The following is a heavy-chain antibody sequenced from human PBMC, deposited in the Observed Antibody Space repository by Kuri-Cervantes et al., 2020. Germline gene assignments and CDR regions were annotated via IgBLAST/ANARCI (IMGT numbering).Heavy chain of an antibody. CDR3: ARARGVFDY. CDR2: IYWDDDK. J-gene: IGHJ4*02. V-gene: IGHV2-5*05. D-gene: IGHD3-3*01. Sequence: SGTTLVKPTQTLTLTCTFSGFSLSTTGVGVGWIRQPPGKALEWLALIYWDDDKRYGTSLKSRLTISKDTSKSQVVLTMTNMDPVDTATYYCARARGVFDYWGQGTLVTVSS. CDR1: GFSLSTTGVG.